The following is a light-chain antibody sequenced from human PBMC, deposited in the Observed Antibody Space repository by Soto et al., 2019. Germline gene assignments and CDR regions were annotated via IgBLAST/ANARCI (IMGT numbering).Light chain of an antibody. Sequence: DIQMTQYHSSLSASVGDRVTITCRASQGIGSWLAWYQQKPGKAPKFLIYSGSSLERGVPPRFGGSGYETLFTLTISSLQPDDFATYYCQQYNSYPWTFGQGTKVDIK. V-gene: IGKV1-5*01. J-gene: IGKJ1*01. CDR2: SGS. CDR3: QQYNSYPWT. CDR1: QGIGSW.